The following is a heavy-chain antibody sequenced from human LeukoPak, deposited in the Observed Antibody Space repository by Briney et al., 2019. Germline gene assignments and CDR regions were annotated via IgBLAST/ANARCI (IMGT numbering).Heavy chain of an antibody. CDR1: GGSISSYY. CDR2: IYYSGST. J-gene: IGHJ5*02. V-gene: IGHV4-59*01. Sequence: SETLSLTCTVSGGSISSYYWSWMRQPPGKGLEWRGYIYYSGSTNYNPSLKSRVTISVDTSKNQFSLKLRSVTAADTAAYYCARDHSGSYPNWFDPWGQGTLVTVSS. CDR3: ARDHSGSYPNWFDP. D-gene: IGHD3-10*01.